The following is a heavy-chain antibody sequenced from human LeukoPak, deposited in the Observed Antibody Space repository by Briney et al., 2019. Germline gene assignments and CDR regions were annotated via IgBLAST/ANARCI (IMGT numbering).Heavy chain of an antibody. V-gene: IGHV1-18*01. CDR2: VSAYNGKT. CDR3: VRTADIVVVVAATNNWFDP. CDR1: GYTFTDFG. J-gene: IGHJ5*02. D-gene: IGHD2-15*01. Sequence: ASVKVSCKASGYTFTDFGISWVRQAPGQGLEWMAWVSAYNGKTNYAQKFQGRVTMTRNTSISTAYMELRSLRSDDTAVYYCVRTADIVVVVAATNNWFDPWGQGTLVTVSS.